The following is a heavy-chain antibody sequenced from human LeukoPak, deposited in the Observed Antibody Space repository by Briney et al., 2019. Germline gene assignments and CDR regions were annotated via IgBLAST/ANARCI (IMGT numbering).Heavy chain of an antibody. CDR1: GGTFSSYA. J-gene: IGHJ6*03. CDR2: INPSGGST. Sequence: ASVKVSCKASGGTFSSYAISWVRQAPGQGLEWMGIINPSGGSTSYAQKFQGRVTMTRDTSTSTVYMELSSLRSEDTAVYYCARGTARRSYSDYYYYYMDVWGKGTTVTVSS. CDR3: ARGTARRSYSDYYYYYMDV. D-gene: IGHD4-11*01. V-gene: IGHV1-46*01.